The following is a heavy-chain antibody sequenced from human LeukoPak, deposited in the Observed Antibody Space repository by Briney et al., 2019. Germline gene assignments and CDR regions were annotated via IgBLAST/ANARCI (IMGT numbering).Heavy chain of an antibody. V-gene: IGHV1-69*05. D-gene: IGHD3-22*01. Sequence: SVKVSCKASGGTFSSYAISWARQAPGQGLEWMGGIIPIFGTANYAQKFQGRVTITTDESTSTAYMELSSLRSEDTAVYYCARGPPYYYDSSGYYYFDYWGQGTLVTVSS. CDR2: IIPIFGTA. CDR3: ARGPPYYYDSSGYYYFDY. J-gene: IGHJ4*02. CDR1: GGTFSSYA.